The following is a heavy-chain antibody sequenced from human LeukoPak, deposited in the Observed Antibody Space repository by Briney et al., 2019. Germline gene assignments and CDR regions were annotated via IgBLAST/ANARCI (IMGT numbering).Heavy chain of an antibody. CDR2: ISHSGGI. D-gene: IGHD2-21*02. CDR3: ARDAYCGGDCYYFDY. CDR1: GGSFSSYH. J-gene: IGHJ4*02. Sequence: PSETLSLTCAVYGGSFSSYHWSWIRQPPGKGLEWLGEISHSGGINYNPSLKSRVTISIDTSKNQFSLKLSSVTAADTAVYYCARDAYCGGDCYYFDYWGQGTLVTVSS. V-gene: IGHV4-34*01.